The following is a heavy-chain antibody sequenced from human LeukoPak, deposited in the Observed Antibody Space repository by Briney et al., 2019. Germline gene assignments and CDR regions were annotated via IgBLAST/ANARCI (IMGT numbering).Heavy chain of an antibody. D-gene: IGHD6-6*01. J-gene: IGHJ4*02. CDR2: ISSSGSTI. CDR3: ARDKVPQLDDY. V-gene: IGHV3-11*04. Sequence: GGSLRLSCAVSGFTFSDYYMSWIRQAPGKGLEWVSYISSSGSTIYYADSMKGRFTISRDNAKNSLYLQMNSLRAEDTAVYYCARDKVPQLDDYWGQGTLVTVSS. CDR1: GFTFSDYY.